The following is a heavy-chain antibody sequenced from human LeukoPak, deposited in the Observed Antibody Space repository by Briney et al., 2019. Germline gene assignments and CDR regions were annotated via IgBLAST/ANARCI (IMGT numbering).Heavy chain of an antibody. V-gene: IGHV5-51*01. CDR2: IYPGDSDT. CDR3: ARLGYCRSSMCYSVDY. J-gene: IGHJ4*02. CDR1: GYSFTTSW. D-gene: IGHD2-15*01. Sequence: KYGESLKISCKGSGYSFTTSWIGWVRQLPGKGLEWMGIIYPGDSDTRYSPSFQGQVTISADKSISSAYLQWSGLKASDTATYYCARLGYCRSSMCYSVDYWGQGTLVTVSS.